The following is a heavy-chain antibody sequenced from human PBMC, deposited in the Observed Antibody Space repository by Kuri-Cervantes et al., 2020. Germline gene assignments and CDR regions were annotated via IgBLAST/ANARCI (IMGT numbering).Heavy chain of an antibody. CDR1: GDSISSYF. J-gene: IGHJ6*03. CDR2: VSNSGRT. CDR3: AREYYYGSGSYLYYYYYMDV. D-gene: IGHD3-10*01. Sequence: SETLSLTCAVSGDSISSYFWSWIRQPPGKGLEWIGYVSNSGRTDYNPSLKSRVTISVDTSKNQFSLKLSSVTAADTAVYYCAREYYYGSGSYLYYYYYMDVWGKGTTVTVSS. V-gene: IGHV4-4*08.